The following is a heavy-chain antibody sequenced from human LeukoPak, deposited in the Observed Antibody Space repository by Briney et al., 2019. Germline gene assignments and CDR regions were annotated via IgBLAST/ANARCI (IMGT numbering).Heavy chain of an antibody. CDR3: ATLAAANHYYGMDV. V-gene: IGHV1-8*01. D-gene: IGHD6-13*01. CDR2: MNPNSGNT. CDR1: GYTFTSYD. Sequence: ASVKVSCKASGYTFTSYDINWVRQATGQGLEWMGWMNPNSGNTGYAQKFQGRVTMTRNTSISTAYMELSSLRSEDTAVYYCATLAAANHYYGMDVWGQGTTVTVSS. J-gene: IGHJ6*02.